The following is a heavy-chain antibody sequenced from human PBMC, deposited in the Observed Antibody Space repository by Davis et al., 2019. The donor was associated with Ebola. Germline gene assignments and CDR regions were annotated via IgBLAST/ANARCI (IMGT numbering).Heavy chain of an antibody. V-gene: IGHV1-18*01. CDR2: ISAYNGNT. CDR3: ARDMGMVQEANWFDP. Sequence: ASVKVSCKASGYTFTSYGISWVRQAPGQGFEWMGWISAYNGNTNYAQKLQGRVTMTTDTSTSTAYMELRSLRSDDTAVYYCARDMGMVQEANWFDPWGQGTLVTVSS. D-gene: IGHD3-10*01. CDR1: GYTFTSYG. J-gene: IGHJ5*02.